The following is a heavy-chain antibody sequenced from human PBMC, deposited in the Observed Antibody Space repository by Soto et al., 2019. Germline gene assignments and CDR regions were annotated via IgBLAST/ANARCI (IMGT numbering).Heavy chain of an antibody. CDR1: GYSFTSYW. D-gene: IGHD2-2*02. Sequence: GESLKISCKGSGYSFTSYWIGWVRQMPGKGLEWMGIIYPGDSDTRYSPSFQGQVTISADKSISPAYLQWSSLKASDIAMYYCARSAAIGSYYYGMDVWGQGTTVTVSS. V-gene: IGHV5-51*01. J-gene: IGHJ6*02. CDR2: IYPGDSDT. CDR3: ARSAAIGSYYYGMDV.